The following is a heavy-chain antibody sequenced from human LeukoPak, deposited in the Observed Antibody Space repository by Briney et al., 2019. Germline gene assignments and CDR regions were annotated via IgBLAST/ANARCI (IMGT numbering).Heavy chain of an antibody. CDR2: IYYSGST. CDR3: ARGVIRYGMDV. D-gene: IGHD3-10*01. J-gene: IGHJ6*02. V-gene: IGHV4-59*01. CDR1: GGSISSYY. Sequence: PSETLSLTCTVSGGSISSYYWSWIRQPPGKGLEWIGYIYYSGSTNYNPSLKSRVTISVDTSKNQFSLKLSSVTAADTVVYYCARGVIRYGMDVWGQGTTATVSS.